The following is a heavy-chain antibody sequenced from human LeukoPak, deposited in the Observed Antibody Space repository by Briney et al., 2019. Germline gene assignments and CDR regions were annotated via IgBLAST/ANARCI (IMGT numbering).Heavy chain of an antibody. D-gene: IGHD3-22*01. CDR1: GFTFSSYE. CDR3: ARDYYDSSFDI. Sequence: GGSLRLSCAASGFTFSSYEMNWVRQAPGKGLEWVSYISSSGSTIYYADSVKGRFTISRDNSKNTLYLQMNSLRAEDTAVYYCARDYYDSSFDIWGQGTMVTVSS. V-gene: IGHV3-48*03. J-gene: IGHJ3*02. CDR2: ISSSGSTI.